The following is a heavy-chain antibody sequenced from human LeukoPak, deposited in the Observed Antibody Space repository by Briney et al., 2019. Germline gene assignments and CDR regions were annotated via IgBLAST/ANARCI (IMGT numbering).Heavy chain of an antibody. J-gene: IGHJ4*02. CDR2: ISSSSSYI. D-gene: IGHD3-10*01. CDR3: ARDLNYYGSGSSDY. Sequence: PGGSLRLSCAASGFTFSDSAMHWVRQAPGKGLEWVSSISSSSSYIYYADSVKGRFTISRDNAKNSLYLQMNSLRAEDTAVYYCARDLNYYGSGSSDYWGQGTLVTASS. CDR1: GFTFSDSA. V-gene: IGHV3-21*01.